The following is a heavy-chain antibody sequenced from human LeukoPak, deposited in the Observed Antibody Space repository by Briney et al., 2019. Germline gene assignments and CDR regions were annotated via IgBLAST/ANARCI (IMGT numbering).Heavy chain of an antibody. V-gene: IGHV3-23*01. CDR2: ISGSGDDK. CDR1: GFSFSIYA. CDR3: TKDCLTGSYGYFVY. Sequence: PGGSRRLSCAASGFSFSIYAMSRVRPAPGEGLEWVSTISGSGDDKYYVDSGKGRFTISRDNSKNTLYLQMNSLRAEDTAVYYDTKDCLTGSYGYFVYWGLGALVTVSS. J-gene: IGHJ4*02. D-gene: IGHD3-10*01.